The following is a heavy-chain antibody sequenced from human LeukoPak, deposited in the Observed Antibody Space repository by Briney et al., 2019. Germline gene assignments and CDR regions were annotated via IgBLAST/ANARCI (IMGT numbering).Heavy chain of an antibody. CDR3: ARAGYYDSSGYYSFDY. CDR1: GGSISSSNW. J-gene: IGHJ4*02. CDR2: IYHSGST. V-gene: IGHV4-4*02. D-gene: IGHD3-22*01. Sequence: PSGTLSLTCAVSGGSISSSNWWSWVRQPPGKGLEWIGEIYHSGSTNYNPSLKSRVAISVDKSKNQFSLKLTSVTAGDTAVYYCARAGYYDSSGYYSFDYWGQGTLVTVSS.